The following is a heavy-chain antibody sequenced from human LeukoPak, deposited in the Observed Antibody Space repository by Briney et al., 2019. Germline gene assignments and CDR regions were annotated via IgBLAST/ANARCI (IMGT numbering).Heavy chain of an antibody. CDR1: GGSISRYY. CDR3: ARESYDYYGSGSYFPAYYYYYYMDV. V-gene: IGHV4-59*01. CDR2: KDYSGST. J-gene: IGHJ6*03. D-gene: IGHD3-10*01. Sequence: SETLSLTCTVSGGSISRYYWSWIRQPPGKGLEWIGYKDYSGSTNYNRSLKSRVTISVDTSKNQFSLKLSSVTAADTAVYYCARESYDYYGSGSYFPAYYYYYYMDVWGKGTTVTISS.